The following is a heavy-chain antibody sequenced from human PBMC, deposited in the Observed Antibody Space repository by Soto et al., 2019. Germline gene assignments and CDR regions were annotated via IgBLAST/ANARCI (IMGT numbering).Heavy chain of an antibody. CDR1: GDSIRTGGYC. V-gene: IGHV4-31*03. CDR3: AASCVGCGGFNYYGMDV. Sequence: SETLSLTCTVSGDSIRTGGYCWCWILQHQGKGLECIGYIYYSGSTYYNPSLKSRVTISVDTSKNQFSLRLSSVTAADTAVYYCAASCVGCGGFNYYGMDVWGQGTTVT. J-gene: IGHJ6*02. CDR2: IYYSGST. D-gene: IGHD2-21*01.